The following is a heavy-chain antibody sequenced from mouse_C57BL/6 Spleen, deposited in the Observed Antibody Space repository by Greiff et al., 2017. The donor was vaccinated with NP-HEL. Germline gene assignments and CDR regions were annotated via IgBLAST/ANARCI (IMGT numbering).Heavy chain of an antibody. CDR2: ILPSIGRT. Sequence: QVQLKESGSELRSPGSSVKLSCKDFDSEVFPIAYMSWVRQKPGHGFEWIGGILPSIGRTIYGEKFEDKATLDADTLSNTAYLELNSLTSEDSAIYYCARGAAQATYAMDYWGQGTSVTVSS. V-gene: IGHV15-2*01. CDR1: DSEVFPIAY. J-gene: IGHJ4*01. D-gene: IGHD3-2*02. CDR3: ARGAAQATYAMDY.